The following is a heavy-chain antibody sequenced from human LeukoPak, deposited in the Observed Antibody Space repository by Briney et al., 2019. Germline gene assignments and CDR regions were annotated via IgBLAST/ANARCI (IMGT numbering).Heavy chain of an antibody. CDR2: IYYSGST. CDR3: ARERPAPWYFDL. D-gene: IGHD6-25*01. V-gene: IGHV4-61*01. J-gene: IGHJ2*01. CDR1: GGPISSGSYY. Sequence: PSETLSLTCTVSGGPISSGSYYWSWIRQPPGKRLEWIGYIYYSGSTTYNPSLKSRVTISLDTSKNQFSLKVSSVTAADTAVYYCARERPAPWYFDLWGRGTLVTVSS.